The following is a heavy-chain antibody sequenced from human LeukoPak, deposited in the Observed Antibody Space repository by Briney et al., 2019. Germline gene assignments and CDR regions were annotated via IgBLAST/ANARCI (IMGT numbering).Heavy chain of an antibody. Sequence: GGSLRLSCGASGFIFDDYAMHWVRQAPGKGLEWVSLISGDAYATYYGDSVKGRFTISRDNGKNSLYLQMNSLRTEDTALYYCAKGRDSSGYSFDYWGQGTLVTVSS. J-gene: IGHJ4*02. V-gene: IGHV3-43*02. CDR2: ISGDAYAT. D-gene: IGHD3-22*01. CDR3: AKGRDSSGYSFDY. CDR1: GFIFDDYA.